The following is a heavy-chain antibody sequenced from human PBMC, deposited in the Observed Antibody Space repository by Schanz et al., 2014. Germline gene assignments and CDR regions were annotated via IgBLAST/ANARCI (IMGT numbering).Heavy chain of an antibody. Sequence: QVQLVQSGAEVKKPGSSVKVSCKLSGGTFSSYTISWMRQAPGQGLEWMGKIIPVLNIATYAQRFQGRVSITADKSTSTASMELSSLRSEDTAVYYCARDQSPYTNSSDVRYFDYWGQGSLVTVSS. D-gene: IGHD6-6*01. CDR2: IIPVLNIA. V-gene: IGHV1-69*04. CDR1: GGTFSSYT. J-gene: IGHJ4*02. CDR3: ARDQSPYTNSSDVRYFDY.